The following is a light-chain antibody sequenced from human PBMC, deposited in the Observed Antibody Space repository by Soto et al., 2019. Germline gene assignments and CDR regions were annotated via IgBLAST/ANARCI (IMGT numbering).Light chain of an antibody. J-gene: IGLJ3*02. Sequence: QSVLTQPPSVSGAPGQRVTISCTGSSSNIGAGYDVHWYQQLPGTAPKLLIYGNSNRPSGVPDRFSGSKSGPSASLALTGLQAEDEADYYCQSYDSSLSGSVFGGGTKVTVL. V-gene: IGLV1-40*01. CDR1: SSNIGAGYD. CDR3: QSYDSSLSGSV. CDR2: GNS.